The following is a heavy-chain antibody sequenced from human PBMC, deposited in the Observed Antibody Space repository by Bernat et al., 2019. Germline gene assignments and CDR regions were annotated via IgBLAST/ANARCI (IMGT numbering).Heavy chain of an antibody. CDR3: AKDRLGYCSSTSCYLDAFDI. CDR1: GFTFSSYA. V-gene: IGHV3-23*01. D-gene: IGHD2-2*01. Sequence: EVQLLESGGGLVQPGGSLRLSCAASGFTFSSYAMSWVRQAPGKGLEWVSFISGSGGSTYYADSVKGRFTISRDNSKNTLYLQMNSLRAEDTAVYYCAKDRLGYCSSTSCYLDAFDIWGQGTMVTVSS. J-gene: IGHJ3*02. CDR2: ISGSGGST.